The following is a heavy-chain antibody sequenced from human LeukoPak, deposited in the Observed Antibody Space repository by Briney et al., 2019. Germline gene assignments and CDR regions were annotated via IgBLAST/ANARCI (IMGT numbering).Heavy chain of an antibody. CDR3: ARDRPYISGYYSGSVGCYFDY. J-gene: IGHJ4*02. CDR2: IYTSGST. D-gene: IGHD3-22*01. Sequence: PSETLSLTCTVSDDSISSGGYYWRWVRQPAGKGLEWIGHIYTSGSTYDNPSVKSRVTISVDTSKNQFSLKLTSVTAADTAVYYCARDRPYISGYYSGSVGCYFDYWGQGILVTVSS. V-gene: IGHV4-61*09. CDR1: DDSISSGGYY.